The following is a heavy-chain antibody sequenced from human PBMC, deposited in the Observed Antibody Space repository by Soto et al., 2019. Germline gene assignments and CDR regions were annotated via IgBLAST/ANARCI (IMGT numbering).Heavy chain of an antibody. CDR1: GYTFTVYY. D-gene: IGHD3-10*02. CDR3: AIYIADMFYHYGMDV. Sequence: GASVKASCKASGYTFTVYYIHCVRQAPGQGLEWMGWINPYSGGTNSAQKFQGWVTLTRDTSISTAYMELNRLTSDDTAIYYCAIYIADMFYHYGMDVWGQGTTVTVSS. J-gene: IGHJ6*02. CDR2: INPYSGGT. V-gene: IGHV1-2*04.